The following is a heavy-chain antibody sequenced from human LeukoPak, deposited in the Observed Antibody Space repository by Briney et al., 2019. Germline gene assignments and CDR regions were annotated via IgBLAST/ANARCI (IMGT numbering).Heavy chain of an antibody. D-gene: IGHD6-19*01. V-gene: IGHV3-7*03. J-gene: IGHJ4*02. CDR2: IKQDGSEK. Sequence: GGSLRLSCAASGFTFSSYCMSWVRQAPGKGLEWVANIKQDGSEKHYVDSVKGRFTISRDNAKNSLYLQMNSLRAEDTAVYYCARYSSGWYPNIYFDYWGQGTLVTVSS. CDR3: ARYSSGWYPNIYFDY. CDR1: GFTFSSYC.